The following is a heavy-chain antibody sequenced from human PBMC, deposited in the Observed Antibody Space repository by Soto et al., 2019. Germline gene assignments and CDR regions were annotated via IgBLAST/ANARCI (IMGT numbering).Heavy chain of an antibody. CDR2: ISSSGSTI. J-gene: IGHJ6*02. Sequence: GGSLRLSCAASGFTFSDYYMSWIRQAPGKGLEWVSYISSSGSTIYYADSVKGRFTISRDNSKNTLYLQMNSLRAEDTAVYYCARHDRQLVLYYGMDVWGQGTTVTVSS. D-gene: IGHD6-6*01. V-gene: IGHV3-11*01. CDR1: GFTFSDYY. CDR3: ARHDRQLVLYYGMDV.